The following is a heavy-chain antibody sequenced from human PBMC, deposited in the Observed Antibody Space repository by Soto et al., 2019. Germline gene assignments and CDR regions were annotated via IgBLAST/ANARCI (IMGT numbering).Heavy chain of an antibody. J-gene: IGHJ6*02. V-gene: IGHV1-69*13. CDR2: IIPIFGTA. CDR1: GGTFSSYA. D-gene: IGHD3-10*01. CDR3: ARVYGSGSYYGDYYGMDV. Sequence: SVKVSCKASGGTFSSYAISWVRQAPGQGLEWMGGIIPIFGTANYAQKFQGRVTITADDSTSTAYMELSSLRSEDTAVYYFARVYGSGSYYGDYYGMDVWGQGTTVTVSS.